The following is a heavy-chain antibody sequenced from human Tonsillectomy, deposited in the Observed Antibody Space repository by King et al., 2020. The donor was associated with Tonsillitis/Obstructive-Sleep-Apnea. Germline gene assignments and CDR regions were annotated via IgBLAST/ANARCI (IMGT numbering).Heavy chain of an antibody. CDR3: ARARRRDGYNGIDF. Sequence: VQLQESGPGLVKPSETLSLTCSVSGGSVRSVHYFWHWIRQPPGKGLEWLGYVYDSGRTDYNPSLKSRLTLSMDVSKNLFSLKMTSMTAADTAIYYCARARRRDGYNGIDFWGQGTLVTVSS. J-gene: IGHJ4*02. CDR2: VYDSGRT. V-gene: IGHV4-61*03. D-gene: IGHD5-24*01. CDR1: GGSVRSVHYF.